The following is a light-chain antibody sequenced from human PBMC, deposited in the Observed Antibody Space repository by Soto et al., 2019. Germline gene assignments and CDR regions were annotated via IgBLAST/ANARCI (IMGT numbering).Light chain of an antibody. Sequence: QSALTQPASVSGSPGQSITISCTGTSSDIGTYNSVSWYQQHPGKAPKLMIYEVSNRPSGVSDRFSGSKSGNTASLAVSGLQAEDEADYYCSSYTTSSTYVFGTGTKPTVL. CDR3: SSYTTSSTYV. CDR1: SSDIGTYNS. J-gene: IGLJ1*01. CDR2: EVS. V-gene: IGLV2-14*01.